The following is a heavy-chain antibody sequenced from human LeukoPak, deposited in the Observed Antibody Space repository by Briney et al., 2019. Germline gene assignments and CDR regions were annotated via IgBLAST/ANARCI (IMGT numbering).Heavy chain of an antibody. J-gene: IGHJ4*02. CDR2: IKQDRSEK. Sequence: PGGSLRLSCAASGFTFSGYWVSWVRQAPGKGLEWVANIKQDRSEKYYVDSVKGRFTISRDNAKNSLYLQMNSLSAEDTAVYYCARAETIFGPDYWGQGTLVTVSS. V-gene: IGHV3-7*01. D-gene: IGHD3-3*01. CDR3: ARAETIFGPDY. CDR1: GFTFSGYW.